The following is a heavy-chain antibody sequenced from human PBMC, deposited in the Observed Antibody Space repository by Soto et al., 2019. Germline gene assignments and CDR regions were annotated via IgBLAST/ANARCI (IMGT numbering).Heavy chain of an antibody. Sequence: QLQLQESGSGLVKPSQTLSLTCAVSGGSISSGGYSWSWIRQPPGKGLEWIGYIYHSGSTYYNPSLKSRVTRSVDRSKNQLSLKLSSVTAADTAVYYCARGGVYGDPIGVFDYWGQGTLVTVSS. CDR1: GGSISSGGYS. J-gene: IGHJ4*02. V-gene: IGHV4-30-2*01. CDR2: IYHSGST. CDR3: ARGGVYGDPIGVFDY. D-gene: IGHD4-17*01.